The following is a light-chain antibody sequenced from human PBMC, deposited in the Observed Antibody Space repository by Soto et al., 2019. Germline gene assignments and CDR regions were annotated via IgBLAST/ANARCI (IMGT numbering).Light chain of an antibody. CDR3: QQSGESLT. J-gene: IGKJ4*01. Sequence: LAPWERATLSCRVSQSVTSDSLAWYQQRPGQAPRLLIYRASSRATGIPDRFSGSGSGTDFTLTISGLEPEDLAVYYCQQSGESLTFGGGTKVDIK. CDR1: QSVTSDS. CDR2: RAS. V-gene: IGKV3-20*01.